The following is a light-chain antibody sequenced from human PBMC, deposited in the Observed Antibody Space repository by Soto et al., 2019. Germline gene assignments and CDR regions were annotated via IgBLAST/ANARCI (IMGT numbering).Light chain of an antibody. J-gene: IGKJ4*01. CDR2: DIF. Sequence: EIVMTQSPATLSVSPGERATLSCRASQSVGSDLAWYQQKPGQAPRLVIYDIFTRATGIPDRFSGSGSGTDFTLTISRLEPEDFAVYHCQQYGDSPLTFGGGTKVDIK. CDR1: QSVGSD. CDR3: QQYGDSPLT. V-gene: IGKV3-20*01.